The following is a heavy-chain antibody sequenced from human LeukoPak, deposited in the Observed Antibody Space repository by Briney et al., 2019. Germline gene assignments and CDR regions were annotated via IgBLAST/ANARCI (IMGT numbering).Heavy chain of an antibody. CDR2: IYYSGST. D-gene: IGHD2-2*01. V-gene: IGHV4-59*01. Sequence: PSETLSLTCTVSGGSISSYYWSWIRQPPGKGLEWIGYIYYSGSTNYNPSLKSRVTISVDTSKNQFSLKLSSVTAADTAVYYCARADLIVVVPAANRFWFDPWGQGTLVTVSS. CDR3: ARADLIVVVPAANRFWFDP. J-gene: IGHJ5*02. CDR1: GGSISSYY.